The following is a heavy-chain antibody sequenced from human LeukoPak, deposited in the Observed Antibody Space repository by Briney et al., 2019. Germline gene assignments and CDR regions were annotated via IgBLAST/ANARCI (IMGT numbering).Heavy chain of an antibody. Sequence: PGGSLRLSCAASGFTFSNAWMSWVRQAPGKGLEWVGRIKSKTDGGTTDYAAPAKGRFTISRDDSKNTLYLQMNSLKTEDTAVYYCTTLVLRYFDWLSYWGQGTLVTVSS. V-gene: IGHV3-15*01. D-gene: IGHD3-9*01. CDR2: IKSKTDGGTT. J-gene: IGHJ4*02. CDR3: TTLVLRYFDWLSY. CDR1: GFTFSNAW.